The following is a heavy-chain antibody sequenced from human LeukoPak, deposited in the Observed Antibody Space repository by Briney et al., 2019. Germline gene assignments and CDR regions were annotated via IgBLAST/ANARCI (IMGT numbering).Heavy chain of an antibody. CDR1: GFTFSDYY. CDR2: ISSSGSTI. J-gene: IGHJ4*02. CDR3: ARAPSGWYRYFDY. V-gene: IGHV3-11*01. D-gene: IGHD6-19*01. Sequence: KAGGSLRLSCAASGFTFSDYYMSWIRQAPGKGLEWVSYISSSGSTIYYADSVKGRFTISRDNAKNSLYLQMNSLRAEDTAVYYCARAPSGWYRYFDYWGQGTLVTVSS.